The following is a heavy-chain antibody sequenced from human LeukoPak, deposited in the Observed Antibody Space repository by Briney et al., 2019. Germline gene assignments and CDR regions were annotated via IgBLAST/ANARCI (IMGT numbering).Heavy chain of an antibody. CDR1: GFTFGDYA. CDR2: IKSKTDGETT. V-gene: IGHV3-15*01. Sequence: GRSLRLSCTSSGFTFGDYAMSWVRQAPGKGLEWVGRIKSKTDGETTDYAAAVKGRFTISRDDSKSTLYLQMNSLKTADTAVYFCTTEPNLSDYWGQGTLVTVSS. CDR3: TTEPNLSDY. J-gene: IGHJ4*02.